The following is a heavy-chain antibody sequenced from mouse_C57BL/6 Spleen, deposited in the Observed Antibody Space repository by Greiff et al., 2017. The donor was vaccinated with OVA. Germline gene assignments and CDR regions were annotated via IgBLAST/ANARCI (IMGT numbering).Heavy chain of an antibody. CDR3: ARGGVYYGSSYPFAY. D-gene: IGHD1-1*01. Sequence: QVQLQQSGAELVKPGASVKISCKASGYAFSSYWMNWVKQRPGKGLEWIGQIYPGVGDTNYNGKFKGKATLTADKSSSTAYMQLSSLTSEDSAVYFWARGGVYYGSSYPFAYWGQGTLVTVSA. CDR2: IYPGVGDT. J-gene: IGHJ3*01. CDR1: GYAFSSYW. V-gene: IGHV1-80*01.